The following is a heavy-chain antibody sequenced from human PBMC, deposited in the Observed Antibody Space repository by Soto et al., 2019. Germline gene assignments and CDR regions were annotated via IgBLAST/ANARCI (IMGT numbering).Heavy chain of an antibody. CDR1: GYTFTGYY. CDR3: ASDPIAVAGPPKYYYYGMDV. J-gene: IGHJ6*02. D-gene: IGHD6-19*01. CDR2: INPNSDGT. V-gene: IGHV1-2*02. Sequence: ASVKVSCKASGYTFTGYYMHWVRQAPGQGLEWMGWINPNSDGTNYAQKFQGRVTMTRDTSISTAYMELNRLRSDDTAVYSCASDPIAVAGPPKYYYYGMDVWGQGTPVTVSS.